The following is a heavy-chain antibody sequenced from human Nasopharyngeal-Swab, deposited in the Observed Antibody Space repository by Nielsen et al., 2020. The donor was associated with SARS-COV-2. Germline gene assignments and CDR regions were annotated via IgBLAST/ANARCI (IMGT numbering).Heavy chain of an antibody. V-gene: IGHV5-51*01. D-gene: IGHD3-22*01. CDR3: ARTAIEGGYYRGDAFDI. CDR1: GYRFISYW. Sequence: GGSLRLSCKGSGYRFISYWIGWARQMPGKGLEWMGIIYPGDSDTRYSPSFQGQVTISADKSISTAYLQWSSLKASDTAMYYCARTAIEGGYYRGDAFDIWGQGTMVTVSS. J-gene: IGHJ3*02. CDR2: IYPGDSDT.